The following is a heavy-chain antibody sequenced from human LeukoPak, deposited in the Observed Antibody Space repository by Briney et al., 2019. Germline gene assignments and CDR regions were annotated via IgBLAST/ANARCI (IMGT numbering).Heavy chain of an antibody. CDR1: GLTFSSYA. CDR3: ARDPPWATVTTHDY. CDR2: ISYDGSNK. V-gene: IGHV3-30*04. D-gene: IGHD4-17*01. Sequence: GGSLRLSCAASGLTFSSYAMHWVRQAPGKGLEWVAVISYDGSNKYYADSVKGRFTISRDNSKNTLYLQMNSLRAEDTAVYYCARDPPWATVTTHDYWGQGTLVTVSS. J-gene: IGHJ4*02.